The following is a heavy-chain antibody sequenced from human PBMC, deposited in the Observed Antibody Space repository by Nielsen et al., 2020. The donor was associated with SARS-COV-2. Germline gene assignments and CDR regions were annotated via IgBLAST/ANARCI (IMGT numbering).Heavy chain of an antibody. V-gene: IGHV1-46*01. Sequence: WVRQAPGQGLEWMGIINPSGGSTSYAQKFQGRVTMTRDTSISTAYMELSRLRSDDTAVYYCARGPAITSFGVVILDFDYWGQGTLVTVSS. D-gene: IGHD3-3*01. CDR2: INPSGGST. J-gene: IGHJ4*02. CDR3: ARGPAITSFGVVILDFDY.